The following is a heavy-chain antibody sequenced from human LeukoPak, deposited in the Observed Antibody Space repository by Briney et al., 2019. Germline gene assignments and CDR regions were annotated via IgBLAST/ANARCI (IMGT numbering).Heavy chain of an antibody. CDR1: GYTFTGYY. J-gene: IGHJ4*02. CDR2: INPNSGGT. CDR3: AREGAGGSWAGY. Sequence: GASLKVSCKASGYTFTGYYMHWVRQAPGQGLEWMGWINPNSGGTNYAQKFQGRVTMTRDTSISTAFMELNRLTSDDTAVYYCAREGAGGSWAGYWGQGTLVTVSS. V-gene: IGHV1-2*02. D-gene: IGHD1-26*01.